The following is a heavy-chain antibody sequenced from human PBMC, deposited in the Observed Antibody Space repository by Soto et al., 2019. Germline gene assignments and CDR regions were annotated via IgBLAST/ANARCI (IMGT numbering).Heavy chain of an antibody. D-gene: IGHD6-6*01. CDR1: GGTFSSYA. J-gene: IGHJ5*02. CDR3: ANGSSSVPSYWFDP. CDR2: IIPIFGTA. V-gene: IGHV1-69*13. Sequence: GASVKVSCKASGGTFSSYAISWVRQAPGQGLEWMGGIIPIFGTANYAQKFQGRVTITADESTSTAYMELSSLRSEDTAVYYCANGSSSVPSYWFDPWGQGTLVTVSS.